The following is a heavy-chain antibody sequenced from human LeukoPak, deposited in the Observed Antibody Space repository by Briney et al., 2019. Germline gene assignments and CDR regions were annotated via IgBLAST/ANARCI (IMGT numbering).Heavy chain of an antibody. V-gene: IGHV3-11*03. CDR1: GFTFSDYY. J-gene: IGHJ4*02. CDR2: ISFSSSYT. D-gene: IGHD6-13*01. Sequence: PGGSLRLSCAASGFTFSDYYMTWIRQAPGKGLEWVSYISFSSSYTNYADSVKGRFTISRDNAKSSLYLQMTNLRAEATAVYYCVRRPEAGDYWGQGTLVTVSS. CDR3: VRRPEAGDY.